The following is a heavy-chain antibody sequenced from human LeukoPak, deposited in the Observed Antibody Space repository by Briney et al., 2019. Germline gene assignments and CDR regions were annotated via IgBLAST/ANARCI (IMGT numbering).Heavy chain of an antibody. V-gene: IGHV4-39*01. CDR3: TRDYYYYYMDV. Sequence: SETLSLTCTVSGGSISSSRYYWGWIRQPPGKGLEWIGSIYYTGTTHYNPSLKSRVTISVDTSKNQFSLKLSSVTAADTAVYYCTRDYYYYYMDVWGKGTTVTISS. CDR2: IYYTGTT. J-gene: IGHJ6*03. CDR1: GGSISSSRYY.